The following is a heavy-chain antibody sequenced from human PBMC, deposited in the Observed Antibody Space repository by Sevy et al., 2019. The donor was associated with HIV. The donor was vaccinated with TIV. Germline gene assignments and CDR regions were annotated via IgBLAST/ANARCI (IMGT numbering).Heavy chain of an antibody. Sequence: GGSLRLSCAASRFTFKNDWMSWVRQAPGKGLEWVGNIKEDGSAKYYADAMRGRFTISRDNAKKSLYLKMSSLSVEDTVEYCCPSASPGYGGYSYWGQGALVTVSS. D-gene: IGHD1-26*01. V-gene: IGHV3-7*01. CDR1: RFTFKNDW. CDR2: IKEDGSAK. CDR3: PSASPGYGGYSY. J-gene: IGHJ4*01.